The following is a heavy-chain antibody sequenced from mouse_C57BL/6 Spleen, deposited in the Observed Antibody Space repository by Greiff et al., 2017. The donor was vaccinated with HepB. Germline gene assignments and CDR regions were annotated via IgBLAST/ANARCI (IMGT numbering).Heavy chain of an antibody. Sequence: EVQRVESGGGLVKPGGSLKLSCAASGFTFSSYAMSWVRQTPEKRLEWVATISDGGSYTYYPDNVKGRFTISRDNAKNNLYLQMSHLKSEDTAMYYCARERLPYYAMDYWGQGTSVTVSS. CDR2: ISDGGSYT. CDR1: GFTFSSYA. J-gene: IGHJ4*01. CDR3: ARERLPYYAMDY. V-gene: IGHV5-4*01. D-gene: IGHD2-4*01.